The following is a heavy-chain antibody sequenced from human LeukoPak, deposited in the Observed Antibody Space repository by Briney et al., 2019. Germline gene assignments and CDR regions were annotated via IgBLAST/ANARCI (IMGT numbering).Heavy chain of an antibody. CDR2: TYYRSKWYN. CDR1: VDTLSSTSAA. CDR3: ARDRQQLAPLYYYYGMDV. J-gene: IGHJ6*01. V-gene: IGHV6-1*01. D-gene: IGHD6-13*01. Sequence: SQTLSLTRALSVDTLSSTSAAWHWVRQSPSRCLESQARTYYRSKWYNDYEVSVKSGITINPHTSKHQFSLQLNSVTPEDTAVYYCARDRQQLAPLYYYYGMDVWGQGTTVTVSS.